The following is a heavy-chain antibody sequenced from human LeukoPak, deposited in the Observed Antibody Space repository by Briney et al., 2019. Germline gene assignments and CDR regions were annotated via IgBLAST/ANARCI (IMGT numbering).Heavy chain of an antibody. CDR3: AKEKERWLRHFDY. D-gene: IGHD5-24*01. J-gene: IGHJ4*02. CDR2: ISDSGAST. V-gene: IGHV3-23*01. CDR1: GFRFSTSA. Sequence: GASLRLSCAASGFRFSTSAMSWVRQAPGKGLEWVSGISDSGASTFYADSVKGRFTISRDNSKNALYLQMNSLRAEDTAVYYCAKEKERWLRHFDYWGQGTLVTVSS.